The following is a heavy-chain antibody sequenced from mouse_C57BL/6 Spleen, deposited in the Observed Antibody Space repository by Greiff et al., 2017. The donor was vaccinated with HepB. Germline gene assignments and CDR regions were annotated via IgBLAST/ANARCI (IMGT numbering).Heavy chain of an antibody. V-gene: IGHV1-76*01. CDR3: ARSSYGSYYFDY. J-gene: IGHJ2*01. Sequence: VQLQQSGAELVRPGASVKLSCKASGYTFTDYYINWVKQRPGQGLEWIARIYPGSGNTYYNEKFKGKATLTAEKSSSTAYMQRSSLTSEDSAVYFCARSSYGSYYFDYWGQGTTLTVSS. CDR1: GYTFTDYY. D-gene: IGHD2-2*01. CDR2: IYPGSGNT.